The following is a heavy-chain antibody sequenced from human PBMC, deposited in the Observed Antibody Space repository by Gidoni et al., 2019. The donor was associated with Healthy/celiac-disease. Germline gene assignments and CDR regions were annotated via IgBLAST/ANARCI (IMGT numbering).Heavy chain of an antibody. CDR2: IIPILGIA. V-gene: IGHV1-69*02. D-gene: IGHD3-10*01. CDR3: ARNTMVRGAPRFLYGMDV. Sequence: QVQLVQSGAEGKKPGSSVKVACKASGGTFSSYTISWVRQAPGQGLEWMGRIIPILGIANYAQKFQGRVTIPADKSSSTAYMELSSLRSEYTAVYYCARNTMVRGAPRFLYGMDVWGQGTTVTVSS. J-gene: IGHJ6*02. CDR1: GGTFSSYT.